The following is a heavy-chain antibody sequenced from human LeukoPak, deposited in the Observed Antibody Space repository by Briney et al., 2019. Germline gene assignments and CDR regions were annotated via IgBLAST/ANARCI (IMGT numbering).Heavy chain of an antibody. Sequence: GGSLRLSCAASGFTFSRHGMHWVRQAPGKGLEWVAVIGDTGRARYYADSVKGRFTTSRDNSQNTLYLEMNSLRYEDTALYYCASGEGVAMATLSNYYYHMDVWGKGTTVTVSS. V-gene: IGHV3-30*03. CDR3: ASGEGVAMATLSNYYYHMDV. J-gene: IGHJ6*03. D-gene: IGHD5-12*01. CDR1: GFTFSRHG. CDR2: IGDTGRAR.